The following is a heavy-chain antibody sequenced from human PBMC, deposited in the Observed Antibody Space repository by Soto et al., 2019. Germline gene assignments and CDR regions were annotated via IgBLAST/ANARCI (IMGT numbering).Heavy chain of an antibody. J-gene: IGHJ4*02. Sequence: EVQLVESGGGLVQPGGSLRLSCAASGFTFGGYWMSWVRQAPGKGLEWVANINQDGSATYYVDSVKGRFTISRDNTKHSLYLQMNGLRSEDTAVYYCARGDKYSGDYWGQGTLVTVSS. D-gene: IGHD5-18*01. CDR3: ARGDKYSGDY. CDR2: INQDGSAT. CDR1: GFTFGGYW. V-gene: IGHV3-7*05.